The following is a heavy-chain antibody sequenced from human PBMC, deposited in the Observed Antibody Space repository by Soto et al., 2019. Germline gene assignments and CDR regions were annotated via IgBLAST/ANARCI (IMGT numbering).Heavy chain of an antibody. CDR2: IYSGGST. D-gene: IGHD3-3*01. CDR1: GFTVSSNY. CDR3: ASAGDFWSGYPLDY. Sequence: GGSLRLSCAASGFTVSSNYMSWVRQAPGKGLEWVSVIYSGGSTYYADSVKGRFTISRDNSMNTLYLQMNSLRAEDTAVYYCASAGDFWSGYPLDYWGQGTLVTVSS. J-gene: IGHJ4*02. V-gene: IGHV3-66*01.